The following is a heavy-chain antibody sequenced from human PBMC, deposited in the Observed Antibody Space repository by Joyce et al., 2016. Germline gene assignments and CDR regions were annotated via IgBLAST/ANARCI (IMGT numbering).Heavy chain of an antibody. CDR3: ARDLGFGELSNWYFDL. V-gene: IGHV3-30-3*01. D-gene: IGHD3-10*01. CDR2: ISYDGNKK. Sequence: QVQLVESGGGVVQPGRSLRLSCAASGFTFSSFAMNWVRQAPGKGLEWGAIISYDGNKKYYADSVKGRFTISRDNSKSTLYLQMNSLRPEDTAVYFCARDLGFGELSNWYFDLWGRGTLVTVSS. CDR1: GFTFSSFA. J-gene: IGHJ2*01.